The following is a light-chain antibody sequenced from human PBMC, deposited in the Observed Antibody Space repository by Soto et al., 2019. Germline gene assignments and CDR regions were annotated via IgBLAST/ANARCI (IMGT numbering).Light chain of an antibody. V-gene: IGKV3-11*01. CDR1: QSIAWY. CDR2: DAS. CDR3: QQYGRSWT. Sequence: EIVLTQSPATLSLSPGESATLSCRASQSIAWYLAWYQQKPGQAPRLLIYDASTRATDIPARFSGSGSGTDFSLTISSLEPEDFAVYYCQQYGRSWTFGQGTKVDI. J-gene: IGKJ1*01.